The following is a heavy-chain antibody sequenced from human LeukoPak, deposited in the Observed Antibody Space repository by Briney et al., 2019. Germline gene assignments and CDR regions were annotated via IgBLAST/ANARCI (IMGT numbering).Heavy chain of an antibody. CDR2: IRTKSNNYAT. CDR3: TSYDNAGNYYYNY. Sequence: GGSLKLSCAASGFAFSASAIHWVRQASGKGLEWVGRIRTKSNNYATTYGASVKGRFTISRDDSKNTASLHMSSVKTEDTAMYFCTSYDNAGNYYYNYWGRGILVTVSS. J-gene: IGHJ4*02. V-gene: IGHV3-73*01. D-gene: IGHD3-22*01. CDR1: GFAFSASA.